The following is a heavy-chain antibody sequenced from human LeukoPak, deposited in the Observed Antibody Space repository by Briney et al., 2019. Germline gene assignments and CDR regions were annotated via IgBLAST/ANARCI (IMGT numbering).Heavy chain of an antibody. CDR3: ARHQVEYNYGALGDGFDI. CDR2: IYPGDSDT. J-gene: IGHJ3*02. D-gene: IGHD5-18*01. CDR1: GCSFTSYW. V-gene: IGHV5-51*01. Sequence: GESLKISCKGSGCSFTSYWIGWVRQMPGKGLEWMGIIYPGDSDTRYSRSFQGRVTISADKSISTAYVKWSSLKASDTAIYYCARHQVEYNYGALGDGFDIWGQGTMVTVSS.